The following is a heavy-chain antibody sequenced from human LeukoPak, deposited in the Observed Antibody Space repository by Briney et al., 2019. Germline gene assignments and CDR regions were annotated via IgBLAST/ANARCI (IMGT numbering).Heavy chain of an antibody. V-gene: IGHV3-30-3*01. CDR3: ARGSLVGATEGFGP. Sequence: GGSLRLSCAASGFTFSSYTMHWVRQAPGKGLEWVAVISYDGSNQYFADSVKGRFTISRDNSKNTLYLQMNSLRAEDTAVYYCARGSLVGATEGFGPWGQGTLVTVSS. CDR2: ISYDGSNQ. CDR1: GFTFSSYT. D-gene: IGHD1-26*01. J-gene: IGHJ5*02.